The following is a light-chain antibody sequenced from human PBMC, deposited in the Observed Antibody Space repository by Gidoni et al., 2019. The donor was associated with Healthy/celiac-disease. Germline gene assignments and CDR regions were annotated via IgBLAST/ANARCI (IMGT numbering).Light chain of an antibody. V-gene: IGLV2-14*01. CDR1: SSDVGGYNY. CDR3: SSYTSSSTLVV. CDR2: EVS. Sequence: QSALTQPASVSGSPGPSITISCTGTSSDVGGYNYVSWYQQHPGKAPKLMIYEVSNRPSGVSNRFSGSKYGNTASLTISGLQAEDEADYYCSSYTSSSTLVVFGGGTKLTVL. J-gene: IGLJ2*01.